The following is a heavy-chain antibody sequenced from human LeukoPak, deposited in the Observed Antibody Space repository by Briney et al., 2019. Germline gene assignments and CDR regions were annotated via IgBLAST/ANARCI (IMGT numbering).Heavy chain of an antibody. CDR1: GYNFIDYN. D-gene: IGHD4-17*01. CDR2: INPNIGVT. Sequence: ASVKVSCKASGYNFIDYNIHWVRRVPGQGLEWMARINPNIGVTNYAPKFQGRVSLTRDTSIRTAYMELSSLRSDDTAVYYCALRRQSGAFFDFWAQGTLITVSS. J-gene: IGHJ4*02. CDR3: ALRRQSGAFFDF. V-gene: IGHV1-2*02.